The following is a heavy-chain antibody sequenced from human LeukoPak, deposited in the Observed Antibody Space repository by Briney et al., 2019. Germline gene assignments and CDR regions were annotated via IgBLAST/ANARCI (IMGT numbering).Heavy chain of an antibody. CDR3: AKGLYGSGSYFYYYGVDV. CDR2: ISYDGSNK. Sequence: PGGSLRLSCAASGFTFSSYGMHWVRQAPGKGLEWVAVISYDGSNKYYADSVKGRFTISRDNSKNTLYLQMNSLRAEDTAAYYCAKGLYGSGSYFYYYGVDVWGQGTTVTVSS. D-gene: IGHD3-10*01. CDR1: GFTFSSYG. V-gene: IGHV3-30*18. J-gene: IGHJ6*02.